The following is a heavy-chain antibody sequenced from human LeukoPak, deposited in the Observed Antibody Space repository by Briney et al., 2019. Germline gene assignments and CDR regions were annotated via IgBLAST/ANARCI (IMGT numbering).Heavy chain of an antibody. J-gene: IGHJ5*02. V-gene: IGHV1-2*02. Sequence: ASVKVSCKASGYTFTGYYMHWVRQAPGQGLEWMGWINPNSGGTNYAQKFRGRVTMTRDTSISTAYMELSRLRSDDTAVYYCARGPENNYDFWSGYFGYNWFDPWGQGTLVTVSS. CDR2: INPNSGGT. CDR1: GYTFTGYY. D-gene: IGHD3-3*01. CDR3: ARGPENNYDFWSGYFGYNWFDP.